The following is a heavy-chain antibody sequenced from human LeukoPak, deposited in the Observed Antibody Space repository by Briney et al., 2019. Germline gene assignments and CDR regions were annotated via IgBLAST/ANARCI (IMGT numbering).Heavy chain of an antibody. Sequence: GGSLRLSCAASGFTFSSYSMNWVRQAPGKGLEWVSSISSSSSYIYYADSVKGRFTISRDNAKNSLYLQMNSLRAEDTAVYYCAREADCGGDCSYFQHWGQGTLVTVSS. CDR1: GFTFSSYS. CDR2: ISSSSSYI. J-gene: IGHJ1*01. CDR3: AREADCGGDCSYFQH. D-gene: IGHD2-21*02. V-gene: IGHV3-21*01.